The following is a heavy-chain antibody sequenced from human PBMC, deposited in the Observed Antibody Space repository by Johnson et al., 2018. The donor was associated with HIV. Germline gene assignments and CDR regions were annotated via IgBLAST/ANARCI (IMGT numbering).Heavy chain of an antibody. J-gene: IGHJ3*02. CDR3: ARVAFGSSYLDVFDI. D-gene: IGHD3-16*01. CDR1: RFTFNNYG. Sequence: HVQLMESVGGVVQPGRSLRLTCAASRFTFNNYGMHWVRQAPGKGLEWVAVIWYDGSNKYYADSVKGRFTIYRDNSKNTLYLQMKSLRAEDTAVYYCARVAFGSSYLDVFDIWSQGTMVTVSS. CDR2: IWYDGSNK. V-gene: IGHV3-33*01.